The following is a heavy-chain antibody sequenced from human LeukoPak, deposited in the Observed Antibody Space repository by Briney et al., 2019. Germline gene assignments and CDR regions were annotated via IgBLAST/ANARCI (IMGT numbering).Heavy chain of an antibody. CDR1: GYSITLHF. Sequence: GASVKVSCKASGYSITLHFMHWVRQAPGQGLEWMGIINPSGGSTSYAQKFQGRVTMTRDTSISTAYMELSRLRSDDTAVYYCAREAYYYDSRGFDYWGQGTLVTVSS. D-gene: IGHD3-22*01. CDR2: INPSGGST. V-gene: IGHV1-46*01. CDR3: AREAYYYDSRGFDY. J-gene: IGHJ4*02.